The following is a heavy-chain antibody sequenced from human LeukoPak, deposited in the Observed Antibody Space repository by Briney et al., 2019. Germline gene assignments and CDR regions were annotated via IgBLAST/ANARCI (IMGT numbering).Heavy chain of an antibody. V-gene: IGHV3-48*03. J-gene: IGHJ3*02. D-gene: IGHD6-13*01. CDR1: GLTFRSYD. CDR3: ARHSSTWYSAFDI. CDR2: ISSSGSTI. Sequence: PGGSLRLLYAASGLTFRSYDVKWVRQAPGKGLEWVSYISSSGSTIYYADSVKGRFTISRDNAKNSLYLQMNSLRAEDTAVYYCARHSSTWYSAFDIWGQGTMVTVSS.